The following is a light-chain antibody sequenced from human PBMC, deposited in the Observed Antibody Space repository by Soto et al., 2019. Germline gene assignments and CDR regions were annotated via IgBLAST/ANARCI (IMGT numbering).Light chain of an antibody. CDR2: KAS. CDR3: QQYTDNWT. Sequence: DIQMTQSPSTLSASVGDRVTITCRASQSISSWLAWYQQKPGTAPNLLIYKASTLQSGVPSRFSGSGSGTEFTLTISSLQPDESATYYCQQYTDNWTFGQGTKVEIK. J-gene: IGKJ1*01. CDR1: QSISSW. V-gene: IGKV1-5*03.